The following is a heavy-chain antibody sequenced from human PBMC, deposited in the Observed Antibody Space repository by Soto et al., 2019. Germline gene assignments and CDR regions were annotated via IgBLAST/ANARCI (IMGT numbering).Heavy chain of an antibody. Sequence: EVQVVESGGGLVQPGGSLRLSCAVSGFTFSSYWMTWFRQAPGKGLEWVANIKQDGSEKYYVDSVKGRFTISRDNAMNSLYLQMNSLRAEDTAAYYCARQARTYNDYGDFDYWGQGTLVTVSS. CDR2: IKQDGSEK. CDR3: ARQARTYNDYGDFDY. J-gene: IGHJ4*02. V-gene: IGHV3-7*05. CDR1: GFTFSSYW. D-gene: IGHD4-17*01.